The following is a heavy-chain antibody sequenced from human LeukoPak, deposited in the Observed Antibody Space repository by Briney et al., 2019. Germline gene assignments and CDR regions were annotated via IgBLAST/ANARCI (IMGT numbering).Heavy chain of an antibody. V-gene: IGHV3-30*18. J-gene: IGHJ4*02. CDR2: ISYDGSNK. Sequence: PGGSLRLSCAAYGFTFSSYGMHWVRQAPGKGLEWVAVISYDGSNKYYADSVKGRFTISRDNSKNTLYLQMNSLRAEDTAVYYCAKDIGMKVVVIDYWGQGTLVTVSS. CDR1: GFTFSSYG. D-gene: IGHD3-22*01. CDR3: AKDIGMKVVVIDY.